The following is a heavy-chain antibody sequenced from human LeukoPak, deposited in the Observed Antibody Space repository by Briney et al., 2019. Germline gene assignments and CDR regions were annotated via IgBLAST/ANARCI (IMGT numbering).Heavy chain of an antibody. CDR3: AKGFLSTSWLSDAFDI. CDR2: ISGSGGST. D-gene: IGHD6-13*01. J-gene: IGHJ3*02. Sequence: QPGGSLRLSCAASGFTFSSYAMSWVRQAPGKGLEWVSAISGSGGSTYYADSVKGRFTISRDNSKNTLYLQMNSLRAEDTAVYYCAKGFLSTSWLSDAFDIWGQGTMVTVSS. V-gene: IGHV3-23*01. CDR1: GFTFSSYA.